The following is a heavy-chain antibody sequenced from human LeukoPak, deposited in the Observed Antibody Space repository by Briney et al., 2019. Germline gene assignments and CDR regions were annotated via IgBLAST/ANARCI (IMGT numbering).Heavy chain of an antibody. CDR3: STSPSFGSSWYQFNY. D-gene: IGHD6-13*01. CDR1: GFTFSSYA. V-gene: IGHV3-23*01. J-gene: IGHJ4*02. CDR2: ISGRDGRT. Sequence: GRSLRLSCAASGFTFSSYAMSWVRQAPGRGLEWVSAISGRDGRTYYTDSVKGRFTISRDNSRDTLYLQMNSLRAEDTAVYYCSTSPSFGSSWYQFNYWGQGTLATVSS.